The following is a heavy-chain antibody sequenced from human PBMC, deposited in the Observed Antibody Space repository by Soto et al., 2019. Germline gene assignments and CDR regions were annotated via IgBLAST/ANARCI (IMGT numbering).Heavy chain of an antibody. J-gene: IGHJ6*04. CDR1: GFTFSGRS. Sequence: EVQLVESGGGLVQPGGSLRLSCAASGFTFSGRSMHWVRQAPGKGLVWVSGIDNAGTDSTYADSVKGRFTSSRNNAKNPLYLQMNSLRVEDTAVYYCARGWFGPDVWGKGTTVNVSS. D-gene: IGHD3-10*01. V-gene: IGHV3-74*01. CDR2: IDNAGTDS. CDR3: ARGWFGPDV.